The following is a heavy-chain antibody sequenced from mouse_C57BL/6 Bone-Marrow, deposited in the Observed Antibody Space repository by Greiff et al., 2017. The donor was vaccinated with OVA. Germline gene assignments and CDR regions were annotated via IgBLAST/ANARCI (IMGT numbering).Heavy chain of an antibody. V-gene: IGHV7-3*01. CDR2: ISNKANGYTT. Sequence: EVKVEESGGGLVQPGGSLSLSCAASGFTFTDYYMSWVRQPPGKALEWLGFISNKANGYTTASSASVKGRFTISRDTSQSILYLQMHALRAEDSATYYGARYKTGKEGDWFAYWGQGTLVTVSA. CDR3: ARYKTGKEGDWFAY. J-gene: IGHJ3*01. CDR1: GFTFTDYY.